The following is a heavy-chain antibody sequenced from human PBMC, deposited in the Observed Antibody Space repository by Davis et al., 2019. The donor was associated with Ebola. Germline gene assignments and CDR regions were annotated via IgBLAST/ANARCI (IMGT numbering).Heavy chain of an antibody. Sequence: ASVKVSCKASGYTFTSYGISWVRQPPGQGLEWVGWISAYNGNTNYAQKLQGRVTMTTDTSTSTAYMELRSLRSDDTAVYYCAREGTYYYGSGSYTDRTFDYWGQGTLVTVSS. CDR2: ISAYNGNT. CDR3: AREGTYYYGSGSYTDRTFDY. J-gene: IGHJ4*02. D-gene: IGHD3-10*01. V-gene: IGHV1-18*01. CDR1: GYTFTSYG.